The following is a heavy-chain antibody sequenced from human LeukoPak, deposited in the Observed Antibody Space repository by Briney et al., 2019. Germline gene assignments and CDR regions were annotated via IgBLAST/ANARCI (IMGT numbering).Heavy chain of an antibody. J-gene: IGHJ4*02. CDR3: ASEVGAPFSFDY. CDR1: GFTFSSYS. Sequence: GGSLRLSCAASGFTFSSYSMNWVRQAPGKGLEWVSSISSSSSYIYYADSVKGRFTISRDNAKNSLYLQMNSLRAEDTAVYYCASEVGAPFSFDYWGQGTLVTVSS. D-gene: IGHD1-26*01. CDR2: ISSSSSYI. V-gene: IGHV3-21*01.